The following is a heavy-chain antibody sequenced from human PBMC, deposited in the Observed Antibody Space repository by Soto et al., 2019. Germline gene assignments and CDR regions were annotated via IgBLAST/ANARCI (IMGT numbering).Heavy chain of an antibody. D-gene: IGHD6-13*01. CDR1: GASITQYY. CDR3: ARRIAAHDAFDI. Sequence: SETLSLTCTVSGASITQYYWNWIRQSPGKGLEWIVSVSSTGSTVFNPSLTSRVTVSLDTSKNQFSLTLNSVTAADTAVYYCARRIAAHDAFDIWGQGTMVS. V-gene: IGHV4-59*01. CDR2: VSSTGST. J-gene: IGHJ3*02.